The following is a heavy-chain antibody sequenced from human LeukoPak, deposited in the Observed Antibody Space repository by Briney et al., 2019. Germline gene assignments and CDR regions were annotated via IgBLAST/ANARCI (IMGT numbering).Heavy chain of an antibody. Sequence: GESLKISCKGSGCSFTSYWIGWVRQMPGKGLEWMGIIDPGDSDTRYSPSFQGQVTISADKSISTAYLQWSSLKASDTAMYYCPRGIDYGGNTYYFDYLGQGTLVTVSS. CDR1: GCSFTSYW. V-gene: IGHV5-51*01. CDR3: PRGIDYGGNTYYFDY. CDR2: IDPGDSDT. J-gene: IGHJ4*02. D-gene: IGHD4-23*01.